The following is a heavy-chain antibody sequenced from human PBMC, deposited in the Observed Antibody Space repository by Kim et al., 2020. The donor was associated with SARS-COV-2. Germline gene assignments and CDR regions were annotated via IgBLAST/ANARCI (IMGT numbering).Heavy chain of an antibody. CDR3: ARSYGDYGMGRGCFDY. D-gene: IGHD4-17*01. CDR1: GDSITTGGYY. V-gene: IGHV4-31*03. J-gene: IGHJ4*02. Sequence: SETLSLTCTVSGDSITTGGYYWSWIRQVPGQGLEWIGYSYYSGSTYYHPSLKSRVSISVDKSKKQVSLELRSVTAADTAMYYCARSYGDYGMGRGCFDYWGQGTLITVSS. CDR2: SYYSGST.